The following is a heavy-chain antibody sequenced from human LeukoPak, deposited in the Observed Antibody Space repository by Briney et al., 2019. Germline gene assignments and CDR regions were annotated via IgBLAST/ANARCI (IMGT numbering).Heavy chain of an antibody. V-gene: IGHV1-69*13. Sequence: SVKVSCKASGGTFSSYAISWVRQAPGQGLEWMGGIIPIFGTENYAQKLQGRVTITADESTSRAYMELSSLRSEDTAVYYCARGPRWGQQLVQGYFDYWGQGTLVTVSS. J-gene: IGHJ4*02. CDR2: IIPIFGTE. CDR1: GGTFSSYA. CDR3: ARGPRWGQQLVQGYFDY. D-gene: IGHD6-13*01.